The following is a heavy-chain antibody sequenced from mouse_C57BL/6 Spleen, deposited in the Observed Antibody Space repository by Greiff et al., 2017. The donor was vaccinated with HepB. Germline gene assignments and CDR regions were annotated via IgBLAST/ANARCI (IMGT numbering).Heavy chain of an antibody. V-gene: IGHV1-81*01. Sequence: QVQLQQSGAELARPGASVKLSCKASGYTFTSYGISWVKQRTGQGLEWIGEIYPRSGNTYYNEKFKGKATLTADKSSSTAYMGLRSLTSEDSAVYFCQLRRDWYFDVWGTGTTVTVSS. CDR3: QLRRDWYFDV. CDR2: IYPRSGNT. CDR1: GYTFTSYG. D-gene: IGHD4-1*02. J-gene: IGHJ1*03.